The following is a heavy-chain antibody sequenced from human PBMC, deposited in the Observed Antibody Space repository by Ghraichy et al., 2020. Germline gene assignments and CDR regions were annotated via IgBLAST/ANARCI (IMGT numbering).Heavy chain of an antibody. CDR2: INHSGST. Sequence: SETLSLTCAVYGGSFSGYYWSWIRQPPGKGLEWIGEINHSGSTNYNPSLKSRVTISVDTSKNQFSLKLSSVTAADTAVYYCARVYGYYDFWSGQPPDYWGQGTLVTVSS. V-gene: IGHV4-34*01. CDR1: GGSFSGYY. CDR3: ARVYGYYDFWSGQPPDY. J-gene: IGHJ4*02. D-gene: IGHD3-3*01.